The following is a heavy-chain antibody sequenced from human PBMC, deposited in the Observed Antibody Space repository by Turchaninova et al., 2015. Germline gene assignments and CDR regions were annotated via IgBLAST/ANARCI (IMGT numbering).Heavy chain of an antibody. J-gene: IGHJ6*03. V-gene: IGHV3-21*01. CDR1: GFTFSSYS. CDR3: ARGGYFDSSGDNYYYMDV. CDR2: FSSSGRYI. Sequence: VQLVESGGGLVNPGGSLRLSCADSGFTFSSYSMNWVRQAPGKGLEWVASFSSSGRYIFYAYSGKGLFTISRDNAKNSLYLRMNSLRAEDTAVYYCARGGYFDSSGDNYYYMDVWGKGTTVTVSS. D-gene: IGHD3-22*01.